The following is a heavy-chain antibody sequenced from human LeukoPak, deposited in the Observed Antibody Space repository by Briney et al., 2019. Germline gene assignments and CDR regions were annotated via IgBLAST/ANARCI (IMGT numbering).Heavy chain of an antibody. CDR3: ARGRSRITIFGVVITNKGFDY. D-gene: IGHD3-3*01. Sequence: SXTLSLTCAVYGGSFSGYYWRWIRQPPGKGLEWIGEINHSGRTNYNPSLNSPVTISVDTSKNQFSLKLSSVTPADTAVYYCARGRSRITIFGVVITNKGFDYWGQGTLVTVSS. CDR1: GGSFSGYY. J-gene: IGHJ4*02. CDR2: INHSGRT. V-gene: IGHV4-34*01.